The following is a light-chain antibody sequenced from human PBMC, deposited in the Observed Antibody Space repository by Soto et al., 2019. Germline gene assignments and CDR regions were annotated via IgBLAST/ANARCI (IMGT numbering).Light chain of an antibody. CDR1: SSNIGSNP. CDR2: NNN. CDR3: ATWDDSLNGWV. J-gene: IGLJ3*02. V-gene: IGLV1-44*01. Sequence: QSVLTQQPSASGTPGQRVTIYCSGSSSNIGSNPVNWYQQFPGTAPKVLIYNNNERPSGVLDRFSGSKSGTSASLAISGLQSEDEADYYCATWDDSLNGWVFGGGTKLTVL.